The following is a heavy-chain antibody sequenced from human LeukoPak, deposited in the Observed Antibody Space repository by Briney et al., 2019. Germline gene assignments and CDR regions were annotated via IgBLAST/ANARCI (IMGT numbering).Heavy chain of an antibody. CDR2: IYPGDSDT. Sequence: GESLKISCKGSGYSFTSYWIGWVRQMPGKGLEWMGIIYPGDSDTRYSPSFQGQVTISADKSISTAYLQWSSLKASDTAMYYCARQVSGVYGCSSTSCSKGLERLYYYYYYMDVWGKGTTVTVSS. J-gene: IGHJ6*03. CDR3: ARQVSGVYGCSSTSCSKGLERLYYYYYYMDV. V-gene: IGHV5-51*01. D-gene: IGHD2-2*01. CDR1: GYSFTSYW.